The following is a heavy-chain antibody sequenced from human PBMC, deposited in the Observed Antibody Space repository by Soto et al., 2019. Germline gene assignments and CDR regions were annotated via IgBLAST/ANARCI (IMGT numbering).Heavy chain of an antibody. CDR1: GGSFSGYY. V-gene: IGHV4-34*01. Sequence: QVQLQQWGAGLLKPSETLSLTCAVYGGSFSGYYWSWIRQPPGKGLEWIGEINHSGSTNYNPSLKSRVTISVDTSKNQFSLKLSSVTAADTAVYYGARATGVATIDYWGQGTLVTVSS. CDR3: ARATGVATIDY. D-gene: IGHD5-12*01. CDR2: INHSGST. J-gene: IGHJ4*02.